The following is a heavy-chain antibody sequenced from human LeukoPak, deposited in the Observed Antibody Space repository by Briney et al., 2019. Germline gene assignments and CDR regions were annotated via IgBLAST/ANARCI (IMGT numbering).Heavy chain of an antibody. D-gene: IGHD6-19*01. CDR1: GYSMNSGYY. Sequence: PSETLSLTCAVSGYSMNSGYYWGWIRQPPGKGLEWIGNIYRSGSTYYNPSLKSRVTISVDTSKNQFSLKLSSVTAADTAVYYCARRLAVAGFHYWGQGTLVTVSS. V-gene: IGHV4-38-2*01. J-gene: IGHJ4*02. CDR2: IYRSGST. CDR3: ARRLAVAGFHY.